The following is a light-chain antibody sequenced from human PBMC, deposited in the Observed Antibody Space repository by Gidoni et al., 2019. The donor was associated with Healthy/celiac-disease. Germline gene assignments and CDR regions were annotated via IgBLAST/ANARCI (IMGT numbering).Light chain of an antibody. CDR2: DAS. CDR1: QSVSSY. V-gene: IGKV3-11*01. J-gene: IGKJ2*01. CDR3: QQRSNWPMYT. Sequence: IVLTQSPATLSLSPGERATLSCRASQSVSSYLAWYQQKPGQAPRLLIYDASNRATGSPARFSGSGSGTDFTLTISSLEHEDFAVYYCQQRSNWPMYTFGQGTKLEIK.